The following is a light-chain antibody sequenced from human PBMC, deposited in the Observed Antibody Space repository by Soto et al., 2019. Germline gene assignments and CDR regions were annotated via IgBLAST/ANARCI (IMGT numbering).Light chain of an antibody. CDR2: KVT. CDR1: SSDVGGYNY. V-gene: IGLV2-8*01. CDR3: SSYAGSNNYV. Sequence: QAVVTQPPSASASLGQSVTISCTGTSSDVGGYNYVSWYQQHPGKAPTLMIYKVTQRPSGVPDRFSGSKSGNTASLTVSNLQADDEADYYCSSYAGSNNYVFGTGTKLTVL. J-gene: IGLJ1*01.